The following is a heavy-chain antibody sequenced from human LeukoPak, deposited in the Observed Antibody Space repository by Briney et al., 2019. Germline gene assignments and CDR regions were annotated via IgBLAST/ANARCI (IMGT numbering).Heavy chain of an antibody. V-gene: IGHV3-66*01. CDR2: IYSGGST. Sequence: GGSLRLSCAASEFSVGSNYMTWVRQAPGKGLEWASLIYSGGSTYYADSVKGRFTISRDNSKNMLYLQMNSLRAEDTAVYYCAKDLGSRVWGNYRPPAFDYWGQGTLVTVSS. J-gene: IGHJ4*02. D-gene: IGHD3-16*02. CDR1: EFSVGSNY. CDR3: AKDLGSRVWGNYRPPAFDY.